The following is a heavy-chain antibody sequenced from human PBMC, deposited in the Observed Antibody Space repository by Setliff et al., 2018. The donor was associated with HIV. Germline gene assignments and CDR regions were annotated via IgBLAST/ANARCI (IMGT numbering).Heavy chain of an antibody. D-gene: IGHD6-19*01. CDR2: TYYSGGT. CDR1: GDSINSHY. Sequence: ETLSLTCTASGDSINSHYWSWIRQPPGKGLEWIGFTYYSGGTNYNPSLKSRVTISVDTSKNHFSLNLTSVTAADTAVYYCAREMAGLNDAFDIWGQGTMVTVS. V-gene: IGHV4-59*11. J-gene: IGHJ3*02. CDR3: AREMAGLNDAFDI.